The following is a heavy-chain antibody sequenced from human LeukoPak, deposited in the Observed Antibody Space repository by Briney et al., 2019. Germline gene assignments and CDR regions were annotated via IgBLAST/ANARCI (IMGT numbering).Heavy chain of an antibody. CDR2: INHSVST. CDR1: GGSFSGYY. V-gene: IGHV4-34*01. D-gene: IGHD3-10*01. Sequence: SETLSLTCAVYGGSFSGYYWSWIRQPPGKGMEWVGEINHSVSTNYNPSLKSRVTISVDTSKNQFSLKLSSVTAADTAVYYCARRGITMVRGVIGYYYYYGMDVWGKGTTVTVSS. J-gene: IGHJ6*04. CDR3: ARRGITMVRGVIGYYYYYGMDV.